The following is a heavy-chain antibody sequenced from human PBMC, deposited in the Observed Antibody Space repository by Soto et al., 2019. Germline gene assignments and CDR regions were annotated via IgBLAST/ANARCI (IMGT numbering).Heavy chain of an antibody. J-gene: IGHJ4*02. D-gene: IGHD6-13*01. CDR3: ARRIAAAGPPDY. CDR2: ISAYNGNT. Sequence: GASVNVSCKAAGYTFTSYGGSWVRQAPGQGLEWMGWISAYNGNTNYAQKLQGRVTMTTDTSTSTAYMELRSLRSDDTAVYYCARRIAAAGPPDYWGQGTLVTVSS. V-gene: IGHV1-18*01. CDR1: GYTFTSYG.